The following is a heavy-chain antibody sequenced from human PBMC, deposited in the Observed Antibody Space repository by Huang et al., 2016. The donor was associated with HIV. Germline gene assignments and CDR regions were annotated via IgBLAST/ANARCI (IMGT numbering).Heavy chain of an antibody. CDR2: IIPILGTA. CDR3: ARARGYYDSSVSYYFDY. Sequence: QVQLVQSGAEVKKPGSSVKVSCKASGGTFSSYAISWVRQAPGQGLEWVGGIIPILGTANYAQKFQGRVTITADESTSTAYMELSSRRSEDTAVYYCARARGYYDSSVSYYFDYWGQGTLVTVSS. D-gene: IGHD3-22*01. V-gene: IGHV1-69*13. CDR1: GGTFSSYA. J-gene: IGHJ4*02.